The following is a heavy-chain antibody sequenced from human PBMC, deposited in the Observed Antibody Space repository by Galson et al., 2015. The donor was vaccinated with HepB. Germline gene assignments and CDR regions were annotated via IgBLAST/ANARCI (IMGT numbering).Heavy chain of an antibody. CDR3: ARDLIAVAGTGDY. CDR1: RFTFSTYA. V-gene: IGHV3-23*01. J-gene: IGHJ4*02. CDR2: ISDTGGIT. D-gene: IGHD6-19*01. Sequence: SLRLSCAASRFTFSTYAFTWVRQAPGKGLEWVSSISDTGGITYYADSVKGRFTISRDNSKNTLYLQMNSLRAEDTAVYYCARDLIAVAGTGDYWGQGTLVTVSS.